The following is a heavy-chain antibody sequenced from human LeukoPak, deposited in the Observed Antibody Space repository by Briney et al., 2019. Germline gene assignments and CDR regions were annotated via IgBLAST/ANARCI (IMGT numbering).Heavy chain of an antibody. CDR3: AGGTGWLIDY. CDR1: GFTFSGHW. CDR2: IKQDGSEK. V-gene: IGHV3-7*04. J-gene: IGHJ4*02. Sequence: GGSLRLSXAAPGFTFSGHWMNWVRQAPGKGLEWVANIKQDGSEKNYVDSVKGRFTISRDNAKNSLYLQLNSLRAEDTAVYYCAGGTGWLIDYWGQGTLVTVSS. D-gene: IGHD6-19*01.